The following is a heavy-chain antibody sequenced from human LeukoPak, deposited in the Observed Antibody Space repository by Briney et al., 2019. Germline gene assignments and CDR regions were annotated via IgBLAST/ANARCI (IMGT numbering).Heavy chain of an antibody. V-gene: IGHV3-7*01. D-gene: IGHD6-19*01. Sequence: GGSLRLSCAASGFTFSSYAMSWVRQAPGKGLEWVANINQDGSEKYYVDSVKGRFTISRDYAKNSLYLQMNILRAEDTAAYYCARVARTSSGWYGDAFDIWGQGTMVTVSS. CDR2: INQDGSEK. J-gene: IGHJ3*02. CDR1: GFTFSSYA. CDR3: ARVARTSSGWYGDAFDI.